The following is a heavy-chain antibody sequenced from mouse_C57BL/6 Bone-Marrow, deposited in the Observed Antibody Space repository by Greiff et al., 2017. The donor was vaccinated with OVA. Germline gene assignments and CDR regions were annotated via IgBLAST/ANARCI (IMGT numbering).Heavy chain of an antibody. CDR2: IDPSDSET. Sequence: VQLQQSGAELVRPGSSVKLSCKASGYTFTSYWMHWVKQRPIQGLEWIGNIDPSDSETHYNQKFKDKATLTVDKSSSTAYMQLSSLTSEDSAVYDCAREDSSGHYYYAMDYWGQGTSVTVSS. D-gene: IGHD3-2*02. V-gene: IGHV1-52*01. CDR3: AREDSSGHYYYAMDY. CDR1: GYTFTSYW. J-gene: IGHJ4*01.